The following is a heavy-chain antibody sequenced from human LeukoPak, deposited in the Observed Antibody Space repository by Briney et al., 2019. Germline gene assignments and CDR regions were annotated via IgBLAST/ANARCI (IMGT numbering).Heavy chain of an antibody. D-gene: IGHD2-2*01. V-gene: IGHV4-34*01. CDR1: GGSFSGYY. CDR3: ARDIVVVPAAIYWFDP. CDR2: INHSGST. Sequence: PSETLSLTCAVYGGSFSGYYWSWIRQPPGKGLEWIGEINHSGSTNYNPSLKSRVTISVDTSKNQFSLKLSSVTAADTAVYYCARDIVVVPAAIYWFDPWGQGTLVTVSS. J-gene: IGHJ5*02.